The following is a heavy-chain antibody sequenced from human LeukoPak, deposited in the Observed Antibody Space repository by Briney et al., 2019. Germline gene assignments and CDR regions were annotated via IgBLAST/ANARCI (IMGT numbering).Heavy chain of an antibody. V-gene: IGHV4-34*01. CDR2: INHSGST. D-gene: IGHD3-22*01. Sequence: SETLSLTCAVYGGSFRNYYWSWIRQPPGKGLEWIGEINHSGSTKYNPSLKSRVTISVDRSKNQFSLKLSSVTAADTAVYYCARGPDFYGSSGYYPIWGQGTLVTVSS. J-gene: IGHJ4*02. CDR1: GGSFRNYY. CDR3: ARGPDFYGSSGYYPI.